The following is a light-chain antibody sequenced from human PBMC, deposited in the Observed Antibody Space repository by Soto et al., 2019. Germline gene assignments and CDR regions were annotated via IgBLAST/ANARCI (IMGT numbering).Light chain of an antibody. CDR3: QQSYSTPIT. Sequence: DIQMTQSPSNLPASVGDRVTITCRASQSISSYLNWYQQKPGKAPKLLIYAASSLQSGVTSRFSGSGSGTDFTLTISSLQPEDFATYYCQQSYSTPITFGPGTRLDIK. CDR1: QSISSY. CDR2: AAS. V-gene: IGKV1-39*01. J-gene: IGKJ5*01.